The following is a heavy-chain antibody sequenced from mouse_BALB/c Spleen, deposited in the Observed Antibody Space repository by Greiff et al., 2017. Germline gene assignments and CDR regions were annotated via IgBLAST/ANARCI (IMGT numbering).Heavy chain of an antibody. D-gene: IGHD2-10*02. CDR3: AREWYGNYAWFAY. CDR2: ISYDGSN. J-gene: IGHJ3*01. V-gene: IGHV3-6*02. Sequence: ESGPGLVKPSQSLSLTCSVTGYSITSGYYWNWIRQFPGNKLEWMGYISYDGSNNYNPSLKNRISITRDTSKNQFFLKLNSVTTEDTATYYCAREWYGNYAWFAYWGQGTLVTVSA. CDR1: GYSITSGYY.